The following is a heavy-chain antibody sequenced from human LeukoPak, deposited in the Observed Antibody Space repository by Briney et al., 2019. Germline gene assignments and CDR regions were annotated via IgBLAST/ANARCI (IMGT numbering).Heavy chain of an antibody. CDR1: GFTFSSYG. CDR2: ISYDGSNK. J-gene: IGHJ4*02. D-gene: IGHD1-26*01. Sequence: PGRSLRLSCAASGFTFSSYGMHWVRQAPGKGLEWVAVISYDGSNKYYADSAKGRFTISRDNSKNTLYLQMNSLRAEDTAVYYCAKSGLACPLDYWGQGTLVTVSS. CDR3: AKSGLACPLDY. V-gene: IGHV3-30*18.